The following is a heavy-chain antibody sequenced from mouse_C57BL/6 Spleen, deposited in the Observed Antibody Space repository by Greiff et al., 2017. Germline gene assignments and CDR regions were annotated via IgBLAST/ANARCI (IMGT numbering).Heavy chain of an antibody. CDR2: ISSGSSTI. J-gene: IGHJ4*01. V-gene: IGHV5-17*01. CDR3: AKLYGDY. CDR1: GFTFSDYG. D-gene: IGHD2-12*01. Sequence: EVKLVESGGGLVKPGGSLKLSCAASGFTFSDYGMHWVRQAPEKGLEWVAYISSGSSTIYYADTVKGRFTISRDNAKNTLFLQMTSLGCEDTGMYYCAKLYGDYWGQGTSVTVSS.